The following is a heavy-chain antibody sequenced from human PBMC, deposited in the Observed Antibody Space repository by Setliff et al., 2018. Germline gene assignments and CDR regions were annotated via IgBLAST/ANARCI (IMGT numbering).Heavy chain of an antibody. CDR1: GYTFTSYD. V-gene: IGHV1-8*03. Sequence: ASVKVSCKASGYTFTSYDINWVRQATGQGLEWMGWMNPNSGNTGYAQKFQGRVTITRNTSISTAYMELSSLRSEDTAAYYCARRGLGYDFWSGYYTMYYFDYWGQGTLVTVSS. CDR2: MNPNSGNT. CDR3: ARRGLGYDFWSGYYTMYYFDY. D-gene: IGHD3-3*01. J-gene: IGHJ4*02.